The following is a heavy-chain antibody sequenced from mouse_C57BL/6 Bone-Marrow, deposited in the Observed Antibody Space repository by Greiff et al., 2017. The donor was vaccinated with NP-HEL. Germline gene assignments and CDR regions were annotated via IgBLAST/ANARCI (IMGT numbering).Heavy chain of an antibody. Sequence: EVKVVESGGGLVKPGGSLKLSCVASGFTFSSYAMSWFRRTPEKRLVWVATISDGGSYTYYPDNVKGRFTISRDKAKNNLYLQMSHLKSEDTAMYYCARDKIGLGRAYWGQGTLVTVSA. CDR1: GFTFSSYA. D-gene: IGHD4-1*01. CDR3: ARDKIGLGRAY. J-gene: IGHJ3*01. CDR2: ISDGGSYT. V-gene: IGHV5-4*01.